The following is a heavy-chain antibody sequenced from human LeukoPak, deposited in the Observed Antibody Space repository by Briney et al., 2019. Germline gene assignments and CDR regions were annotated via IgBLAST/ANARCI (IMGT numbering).Heavy chain of an antibody. Sequence: ASVRVSFKTSGYTFSNFGINWVRQAPGQGLEWMGWISGNNDSPNYGQKFQGRFTVTTDSSTSTAYMELRNLTFDDTAVYYCARDGTSTDDYWGQGTLVTVSS. CDR3: ARDGTSTDDY. CDR2: ISGNNDSP. CDR1: GYTFSNFG. D-gene: IGHD2-2*01. V-gene: IGHV1-18*01. J-gene: IGHJ4*02.